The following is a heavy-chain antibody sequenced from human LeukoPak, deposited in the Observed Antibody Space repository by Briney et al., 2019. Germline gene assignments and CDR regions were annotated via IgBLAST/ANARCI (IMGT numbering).Heavy chain of an antibody. CDR1: GGSISSYY. CDR2: IYYSGST. CDR3: AREGLDRSSGYYFIDY. J-gene: IGHJ4*02. Sequence: SETLSLTCNVSGGSISSYYWSWIRQPPGKGLEWIGYIYYSGSTNYNPSLKSRVTISVDTSKNQFSLKLSSVTAADTAVYYCAREGLDRSSGYYFIDYWGQGTLVTVSS. D-gene: IGHD3-22*01. V-gene: IGHV4-59*01.